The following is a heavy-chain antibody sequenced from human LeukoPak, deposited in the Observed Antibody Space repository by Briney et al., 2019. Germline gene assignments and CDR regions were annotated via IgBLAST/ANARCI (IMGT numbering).Heavy chain of an antibody. CDR2: ISGSGGST. D-gene: IGHD6-19*01. J-gene: IGHJ4*02. CDR3: AKSDSSGWYSSDY. Sequence: PGGSLRLSCAASGFTFSSYAMSWVRQAPGKGLEWVSAISGSGGSTYYADSVEGRFTISRDNSKNTLYLQMNSLRAEDTAVYYCAKSDSSGWYSSDYWGPGTLVTVSS. CDR1: GFTFSSYA. V-gene: IGHV3-23*01.